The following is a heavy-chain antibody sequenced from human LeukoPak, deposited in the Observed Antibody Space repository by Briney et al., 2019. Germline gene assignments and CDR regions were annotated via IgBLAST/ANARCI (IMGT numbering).Heavy chain of an antibody. CDR2: IYYSGST. Sequence: PSETLSLTCTVSGGSISSSSYYWGWIRQPPGKGLEWIGSIYYSGSTNYNPSLKSRVTMSVDTSKNQFSLKLSSVTAADTAVYYCARAVGVGATIEGGVEFDYWGQGTLVTVSS. D-gene: IGHD1-26*01. V-gene: IGHV4-39*07. J-gene: IGHJ4*02. CDR3: ARAVGVGATIEGGVEFDY. CDR1: GGSISSSSYY.